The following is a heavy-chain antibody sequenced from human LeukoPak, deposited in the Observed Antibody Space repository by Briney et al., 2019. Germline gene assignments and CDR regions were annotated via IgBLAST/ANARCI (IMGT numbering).Heavy chain of an antibody. D-gene: IGHD3-22*01. CDR2: ICHSGST. CDR3: ARTYYYDSSGYYYNNWFDP. Sequence: SETVFLTCAVSVGSISSGNCRSWVRQPPGKVLEWSAEICHSGSTNYNPSLKSRVTISVDKSKNQFSLKLSSVTAADTAVYYCARTYYYDSSGYYYNNWFDPWGQGTLVTVSS. CDR1: VGSISSGNC. J-gene: IGHJ5*02. V-gene: IGHV4-4*02.